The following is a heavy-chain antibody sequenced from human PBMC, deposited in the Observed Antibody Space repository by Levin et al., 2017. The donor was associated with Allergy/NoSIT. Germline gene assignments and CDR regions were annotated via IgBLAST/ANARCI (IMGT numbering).Heavy chain of an antibody. V-gene: IGHV1-2*02. CDR2: INPNSGGT. CDR3: ARGYDQLLSARWFDP. J-gene: IGHJ5*02. Sequence: GESLKISCKASGYTFTGYYMHWVRQAPGQGLEWMGWINPNSGGTNYAQKFQGRVTMTRDTSISTAYMELSRLRSDDTAVYYCARGYDQLLSARWFDPWGQGTLVTVSS. D-gene: IGHD2-2*01. CDR1: GYTFTGYY.